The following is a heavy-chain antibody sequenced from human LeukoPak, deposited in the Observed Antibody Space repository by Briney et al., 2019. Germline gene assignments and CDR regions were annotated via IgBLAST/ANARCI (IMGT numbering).Heavy chain of an antibody. CDR1: GYTFTSYY. Sequence: ASVTVSCKASGYTFTSYYMHWVRQAPGQGLEWMGIINPSGGSTSYAQNFQGRATMTRDTSTSTVYMELSSLSSEDTAVYYCARIVVEDYYGMDVWGQGTTVTVSS. CDR3: ARIVVEDYYGMDV. CDR2: INPSGGST. J-gene: IGHJ6*02. D-gene: IGHD2-21*01. V-gene: IGHV1-46*01.